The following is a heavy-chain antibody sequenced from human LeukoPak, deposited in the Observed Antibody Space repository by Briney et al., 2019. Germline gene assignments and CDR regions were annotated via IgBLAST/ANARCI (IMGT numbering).Heavy chain of an antibody. CDR1: GGSFSGYY. V-gene: IGHV4-34*01. CDR2: INHSGST. CDR3: ARCMGQGRNYYYYMDV. Sequence: PSETLSLTCAVYGGSFSGYYWSWIRQPPGKGLEWIGEINHSGSTNYNPSLKSRVTISVDTSKNQFSLKLSSVTAADTAVYYSARCMGQGRNYYYYMDVWGKGTTVTVSS. J-gene: IGHJ6*03. D-gene: IGHD1-26*01.